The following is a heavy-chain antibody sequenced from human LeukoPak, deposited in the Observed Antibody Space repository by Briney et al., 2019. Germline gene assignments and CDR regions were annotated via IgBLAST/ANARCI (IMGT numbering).Heavy chain of an antibody. V-gene: IGHV3-30-3*01. CDR1: GYTFSGYA. CDR2: ISYYGSNK. CDR3: AKDTHQYCSSTSCAIPGFDY. Sequence: GGSMRLSCAASGYTFSGYAMHWVRQAPGKGLEWVAVISYYGSNKYYADSVKGRFTISRDNSKNTLYLQMNSLRAEDTAVYYYAKDTHQYCSSTSCAIPGFDYWGQGTLVPVSS. J-gene: IGHJ4*02. D-gene: IGHD2-2*01.